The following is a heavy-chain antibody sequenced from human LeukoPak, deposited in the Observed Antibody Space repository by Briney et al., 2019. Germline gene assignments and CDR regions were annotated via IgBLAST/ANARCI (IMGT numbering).Heavy chain of an antibody. CDR2: ISGDGGSI. V-gene: IGHV3-43*02. J-gene: IGHJ5*02. Sequence: GGSLRLSCAASGFTFDDYAMHWVRQAPGKGLEWVSLISGDGGSIYYADSVKGRFTISRDNSKNSLYLQMNSLRTEDTALYYCAKDSLYDFWSGFLAPWGQGTLVTVSS. CDR1: GFTFDDYA. D-gene: IGHD3-3*01. CDR3: AKDSLYDFWSGFLAP.